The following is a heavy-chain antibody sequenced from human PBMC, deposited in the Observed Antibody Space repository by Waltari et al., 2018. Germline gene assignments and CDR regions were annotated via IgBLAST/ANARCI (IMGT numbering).Heavy chain of an antibody. CDR2: MSPSSSTI. D-gene: IGHD2-15*01. CDR3: VRESDSGGAGY. V-gene: IGHV3-48*04. Sequence: EVQLVESGGGLVQPGGSRRLSCSSSGFPFRSYGMNWVRQAPGKGLEWVSYMSPSSSTIPDADSMKGRFTISRDTAKNSLYLQMNSLRADDTAVYYCVRESDSGGAGYWGQGTLVTVSS. J-gene: IGHJ4*02. CDR1: GFPFRSYG.